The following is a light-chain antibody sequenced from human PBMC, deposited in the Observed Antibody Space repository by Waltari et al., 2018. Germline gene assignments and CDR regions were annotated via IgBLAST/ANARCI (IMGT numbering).Light chain of an antibody. V-gene: IGKV3-20*01. Sequence: AWYQRQPGRAPRLLMSGTSNRAPGIPDRFRGSGSATVFALIIDSLQPEDSGVYYCQQYGTLVTFGGGTKVEIK. CDR2: GTS. J-gene: IGKJ4*01. CDR3: QQYGTLVT.